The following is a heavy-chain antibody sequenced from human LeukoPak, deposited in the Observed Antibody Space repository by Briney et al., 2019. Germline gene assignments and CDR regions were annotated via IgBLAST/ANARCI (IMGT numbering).Heavy chain of an antibody. CDR2: INSDGRST. CDR1: GFTFSSYW. CDR3: ARDRDYYGSGSYYDY. D-gene: IGHD3-10*01. J-gene: IGHJ4*02. V-gene: IGHV3-74*01. Sequence: GGSLRLSCAASGFTFSSYWMHWVRQAPGKGLVWVSRINSDGRSTSYADSVKGRFTISRDNAKNTLYLQMNSLRAEDTAVYYCARDRDYYGSGSYYDYWGQGTLVTVSS.